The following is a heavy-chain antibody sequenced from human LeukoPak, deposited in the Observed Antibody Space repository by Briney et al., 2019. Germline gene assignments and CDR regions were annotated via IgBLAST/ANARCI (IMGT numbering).Heavy chain of an antibody. Sequence: GGSLRPSCAATGYSFKEYGMHWVRQPPGRGLEWVSAINWDGGGTDYADSVKGRFTIFRDNAKNSLYLQLSSLRPEDTAVYYCARSLDYLNYWDYWGQGTLVTVSS. V-gene: IGHV3-20*04. CDR3: ARSLDYLNYWDY. CDR1: GYSFKEYG. J-gene: IGHJ4*02. D-gene: IGHD2/OR15-2a*01. CDR2: INWDGGGT.